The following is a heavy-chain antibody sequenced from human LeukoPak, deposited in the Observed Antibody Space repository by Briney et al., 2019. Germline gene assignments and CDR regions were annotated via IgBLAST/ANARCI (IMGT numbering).Heavy chain of an antibody. CDR2: ITSSRGDI. J-gene: IGHJ6*03. Sequence: GGSLRLSCAASGFDFSGYTMTWVRQAPGRGLEWLSAITSSRGDIYYADSAKGRFTISRDNAKNSLYLQINSLRAEDTAVYYCTRVNGGSVYADYYYYMDVWGKGTTVTVSS. D-gene: IGHD2-8*01. CDR3: TRVNGGSVYADYYYYMDV. V-gene: IGHV3-21*01. CDR1: GFDFSGYT.